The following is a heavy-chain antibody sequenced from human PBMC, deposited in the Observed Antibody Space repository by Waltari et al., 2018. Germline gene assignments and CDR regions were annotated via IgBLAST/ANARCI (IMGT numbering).Heavy chain of an antibody. CDR1: GFTFSNYA. D-gene: IGHD3-10*01. CDR3: AKKYYGSGTDYSVPTRVFDY. CDR2: ISSGGSDT. J-gene: IGHJ4*02. V-gene: IGHV3-23*01. Sequence: EVQLLESGGNLVQPGGSLRLSCAASGFTFSNYAMSWVRQAPGKGLEWVSGISSGGSDTYYADSGKGRFTISRDNSKNTLYLQMNSLRAEDTALYYCAKKYYGSGTDYSVPTRVFDYWGQGTLVTVSS.